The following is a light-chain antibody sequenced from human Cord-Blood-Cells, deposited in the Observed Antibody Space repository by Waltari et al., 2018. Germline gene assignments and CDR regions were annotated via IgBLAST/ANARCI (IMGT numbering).Light chain of an antibody. Sequence: QSALTQPPSASGSPGQSVTISCTGTSSDVRGYTYVSWYQQHPGKAPKRMIYEVSKRPSGVPDRFSGSKSGNTASLTVSGLQAEDEADYYCSSYAGSNKRVFGGGTKLTVL. CDR3: SSYAGSNKRV. CDR2: EVS. CDR1: SSDVRGYTY. J-gene: IGLJ3*02. V-gene: IGLV2-8*01.